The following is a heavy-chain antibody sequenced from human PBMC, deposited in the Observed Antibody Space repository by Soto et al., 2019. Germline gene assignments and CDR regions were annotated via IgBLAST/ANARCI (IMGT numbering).Heavy chain of an antibody. J-gene: IGHJ6*02. CDR3: AREYGMDV. CDR1: GYTFSSYA. CDR2: INAGNGNT. Sequence: ASVKVSCKASGYTFSSYAMHWVRQAPGQRLEWMGWINAGNGNTKYSQKFQGRITLTTDTSTKTAFMELRSLTGDDTAVYYCAREYGMDVWGQGTTVTVSS. V-gene: IGHV1-3*01.